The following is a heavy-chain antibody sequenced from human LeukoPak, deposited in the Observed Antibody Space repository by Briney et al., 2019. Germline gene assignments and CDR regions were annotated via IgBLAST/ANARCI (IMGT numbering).Heavy chain of an antibody. CDR1: GFTFSDYY. CDR3: ARDHYGDYVKDY. J-gene: IGHJ4*02. Sequence: GGSLRLSCAASGFTFSDYYMSWIRQAPGKGLEWVSYITSSGSTIYYGDSVKGRFTISRDNAKNSLYLQMDSLRAEDTAVYYCARDHYGDYVKDYWGQGTLVTVSS. V-gene: IGHV3-11*04. CDR2: ITSSGSTI. D-gene: IGHD4-17*01.